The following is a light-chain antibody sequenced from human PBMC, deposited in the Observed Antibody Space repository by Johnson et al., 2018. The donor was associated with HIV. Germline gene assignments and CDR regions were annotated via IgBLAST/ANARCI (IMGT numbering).Light chain of an antibody. CDR2: DNN. V-gene: IGLV1-51*01. CDR3: ATWDSSLSPRGV. CDR1: SSNIGNNY. Sequence: QSVLTQPPSVSAAPGQKVTISCSGSSSNIGNNYVSWYQQFPGTAPKLLIYDNNKRPSGIPDRFSGSKSGTSATLGITGLQTGDEADYYCATWDSSLSPRGVFGTGTKVTVL. J-gene: IGLJ1*01.